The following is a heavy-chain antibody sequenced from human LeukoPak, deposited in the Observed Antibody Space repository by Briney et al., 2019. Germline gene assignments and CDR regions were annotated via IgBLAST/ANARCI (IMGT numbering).Heavy chain of an antibody. D-gene: IGHD3-22*01. CDR2: INSAGSSR. Sequence: GGSLRLSCAASGFTFSSYWMHWVRQAPGKGLVWVSRINSAGSSRTYADSVKGRFTISRDNAKNTLYLQMNSLRAEDTAVYYCARESVAGGDSGSAPWLPLWGQGTLVTVSS. CDR3: ARESVAGGDSGSAPWLPL. CDR1: GFTFSSYW. V-gene: IGHV3-74*01. J-gene: IGHJ4*02.